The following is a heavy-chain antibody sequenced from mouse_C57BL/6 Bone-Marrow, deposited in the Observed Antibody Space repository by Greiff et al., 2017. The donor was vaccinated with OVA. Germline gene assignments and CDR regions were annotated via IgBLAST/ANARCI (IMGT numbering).Heavy chain of an antibody. V-gene: IGHV1-43*01. CDR3: ARSGVYYYGSRGYFDV. D-gene: IGHD1-1*01. CDR1: GYSFTGYY. CDR2: INPSTGGT. J-gene: IGHJ1*03. Sequence: VQLQQSGPELVKPGASVKISCKASGYSFTGYYMHWVKQSSEKSLEWIGEINPSTGGTSYNQKFKGKATLTVDKSSSTAYMQLKSLTSEDSAVYYCARSGVYYYGSRGYFDVWGTGTTVTVPS.